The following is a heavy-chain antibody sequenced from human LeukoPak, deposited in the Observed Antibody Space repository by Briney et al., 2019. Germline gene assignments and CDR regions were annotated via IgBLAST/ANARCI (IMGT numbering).Heavy chain of an antibody. CDR2: IYYSGST. CDR1: GGPISSYY. J-gene: IGHJ4*02. V-gene: IGHV4-59*01. Sequence: PSETLSLTCTVSGGPISSYYWSWIRQPPGKGLEWIGYIYYSGSTNYNPSLKSRVTISVDTSKNQFSLKLSSVTAADTAVYYCARERPGNYDYVWGSYRIFDYWGQGTLVTVSS. CDR3: ARERPGNYDYVWGSYRIFDY. D-gene: IGHD3-16*02.